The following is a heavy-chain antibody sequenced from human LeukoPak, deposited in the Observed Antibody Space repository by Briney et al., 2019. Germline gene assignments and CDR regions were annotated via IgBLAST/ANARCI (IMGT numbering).Heavy chain of an antibody. Sequence: PGRSLRLSCAASGFTFSSYAMHWVRQAPGKGLEWVAVISYDGSNKYYADSVKGRFTISRDNSKNTLYLQMNSLGAEDTAVYYCAKGYSYGVRWYYFGYWGQGTLVTVSS. CDR3: AKGYSYGVRWYYFGY. CDR2: ISYDGSNK. J-gene: IGHJ4*02. V-gene: IGHV3-30*04. CDR1: GFTFSSYA. D-gene: IGHD5-18*01.